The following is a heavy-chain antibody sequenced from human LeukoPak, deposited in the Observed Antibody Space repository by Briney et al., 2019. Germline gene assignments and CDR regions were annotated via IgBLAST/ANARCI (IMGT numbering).Heavy chain of an antibody. D-gene: IGHD3-3*01. CDR2: IYYSGST. CDR3: ARGLGYYDFWSGPFDY. J-gene: IGHJ4*02. Sequence: SETLSLTCTVSGGSISSYYWSWIRQPPGKGLEWIGYIYYSGSTNYNPSLKSRVTISVDTSKNQFSLKLSSVTAADTAVYYCARGLGYYDFWSGPFDYWGQGTLVTVSS. CDR1: GGSISSYY. V-gene: IGHV4-59*01.